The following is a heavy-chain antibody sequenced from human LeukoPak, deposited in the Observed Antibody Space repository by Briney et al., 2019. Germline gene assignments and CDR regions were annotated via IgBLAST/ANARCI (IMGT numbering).Heavy chain of an antibody. D-gene: IGHD3-10*02. Sequence: PGGSLRLSYAPSGFTFSIYEMNWVRQAPGKWLEYVSYISSSSSTIYYANSVNSRSTNSRENAKNSLYLQMNSPRAEETAVYYCAEFGITMIGGVWGKGTTVTISS. J-gene: IGHJ6*04. CDR2: ISSSSSTI. CDR1: GFTFSIYE. CDR3: AEFGITMIGGV. V-gene: IGHV3-48*03.